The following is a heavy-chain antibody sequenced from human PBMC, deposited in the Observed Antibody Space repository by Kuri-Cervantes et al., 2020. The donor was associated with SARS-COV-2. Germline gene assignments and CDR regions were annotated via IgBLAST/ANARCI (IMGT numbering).Heavy chain of an antibody. CDR1: GGSFNDYW. CDR3: ARGVPGF. Sequence: GSLRLSCAVYGGSFNDYWWSWVRQPPGTGLGWIGDIKHSGSTNCNPSLKSRVTISVDTSKNQFSLKLTSVTAADTAVYYCARGVPGFWGPGTLVTVSS. J-gene: IGHJ4*02. V-gene: IGHV4-34*01. CDR2: IKHSGST.